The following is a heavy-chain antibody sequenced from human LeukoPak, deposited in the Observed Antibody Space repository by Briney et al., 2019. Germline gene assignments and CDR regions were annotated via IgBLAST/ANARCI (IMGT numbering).Heavy chain of an antibody. CDR1: GYSISSGYY. V-gene: IGHV4-38-2*02. CDR3: ATTTIRLDY. Sequence: PSETLSLTCTVSGYSISSGYYWGWIRQPPGKGLEWIGSIYHNGSTYHNPPLKSRVTISVDTSKNQFSLKLSSVTAADTAVYYCATTTIRLDYWGQGTLVTVSS. D-gene: IGHD1-26*01. CDR2: IYHNGST. J-gene: IGHJ4*02.